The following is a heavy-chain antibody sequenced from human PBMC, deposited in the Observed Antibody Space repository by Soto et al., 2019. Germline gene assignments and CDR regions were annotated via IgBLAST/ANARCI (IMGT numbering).Heavy chain of an antibody. CDR1: GGSISSSSYY. CDR3: ERSLITRVPEAD. V-gene: IGHV4-39*01. D-gene: IGHD3-10*01. J-gene: IGHJ4*02. Sequence: PSETLSLTCTVSGGSISSSSYYWGWIRQPPGKGLEWIGSIYYSVSTYYNPSLKSRVTISVDTSKNQFSLKLSSVTAADTAVYYGERSLITRVPEADGGQGNLVTVSS. CDR2: IYYSVST.